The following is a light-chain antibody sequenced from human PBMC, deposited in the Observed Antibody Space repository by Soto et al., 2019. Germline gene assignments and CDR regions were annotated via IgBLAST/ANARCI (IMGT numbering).Light chain of an antibody. CDR1: QSIRTS. CDR2: GAS. J-gene: IGKJ1*01. CDR3: QQSYTTPRT. V-gene: IGKV1-39*01. Sequence: QMTQSPSSLSASVGARITITCRASQSIRTSLNWYQQKPGKAPRLLIYGASTLQSGVPSRFSGSGSATGFTLTVSSLQPEDSAIYYCQQSYTTPRTFGQGTKVEV.